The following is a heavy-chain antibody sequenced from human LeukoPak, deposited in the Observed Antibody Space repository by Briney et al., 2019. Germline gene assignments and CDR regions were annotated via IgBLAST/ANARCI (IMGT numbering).Heavy chain of an antibody. CDR1: GYTFTSYD. CDR2: MNPNSGNT. D-gene: IGHD5-18*01. J-gene: IGHJ6*02. V-gene: IGHV1-8*01. Sequence: ASVKVSCKASGYTFTSYDINWVRQATGPGLEWMGWMNPNSGNTGYAQKFQGRVTMTRNTSISTAYMELSSLRSEDTAVYYCASSGIHYYYYGMDVWGQGTTVTVSS. CDR3: ASSGIHYYYYGMDV.